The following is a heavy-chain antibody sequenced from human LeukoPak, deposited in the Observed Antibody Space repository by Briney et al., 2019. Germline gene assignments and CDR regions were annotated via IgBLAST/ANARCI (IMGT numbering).Heavy chain of an antibody. CDR2: IYCSGST. V-gene: IGHV4-59*08. CDR3: AKTPGGHFDY. Sequence: SETLSLTCTVSGGSISSYYWSWIRQPPGKGLEWIGYIYCSGSTNYNPSLKSRVTISVDTSKNQFSLKLSSVTAADTAVYYCAKTPGGHFDYWGQGTLVAVSS. D-gene: IGHD3-10*01. CDR1: GGSISSYY. J-gene: IGHJ4*02.